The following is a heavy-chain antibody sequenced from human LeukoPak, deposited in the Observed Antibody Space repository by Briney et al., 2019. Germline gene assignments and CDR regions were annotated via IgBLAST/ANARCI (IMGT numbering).Heavy chain of an antibody. V-gene: IGHV3-48*01. CDR1: GFTFSTYR. D-gene: IGHD6-19*01. CDR3: ARDHSSGWYPRVAFDI. Sequence: GGSLRLSCAASGFTFSTYRMNWVRQAPGKGLEWVSYISSSSGTTYYADSVKGRFTISRDNAKNSLYLQMNSLRAEDTAVYYCARDHSSGWYPRVAFDIWSHGTMVTVSP. CDR2: ISSSSGTT. J-gene: IGHJ3*02.